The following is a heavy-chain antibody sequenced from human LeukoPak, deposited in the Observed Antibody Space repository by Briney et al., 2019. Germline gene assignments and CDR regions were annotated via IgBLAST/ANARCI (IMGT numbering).Heavy chain of an antibody. CDR1: GGTFSSYA. CDR2: IIPIFGTA. CDR3: ASASYYYDSSGYPRTYYFDY. V-gene: IGHV1-69*01. J-gene: IGHJ4*02. D-gene: IGHD3-22*01. Sequence: ASAKVSCKASGGTFSSYAISWVRQAPGQGLEWMGGIIPIFGTANYAQKFQGRVTITADESTSTAYMELSSLRSEDTAVYYCASASYYYDSSGYPRTYYFDYWGQGTLVTVSS.